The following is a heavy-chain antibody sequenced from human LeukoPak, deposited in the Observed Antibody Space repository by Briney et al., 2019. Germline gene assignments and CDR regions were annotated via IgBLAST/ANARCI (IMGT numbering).Heavy chain of an antibody. D-gene: IGHD2-21*02. CDR1: GGSISSSSYY. J-gene: IGHJ3*02. CDR2: IYYSGST. V-gene: IGHV4-39*01. Sequence: SETLSLTCTVSGGSISSSSYYWGWIRQPPGKGLEWIGSIYYSGSTYYNPSLKSRVTISVDTSKNQFSLKLSSVTAADTAVYYCARAYCGGDSLIRPHDAFDIWGQGTMVTVSS. CDR3: ARAYCGGDSLIRPHDAFDI.